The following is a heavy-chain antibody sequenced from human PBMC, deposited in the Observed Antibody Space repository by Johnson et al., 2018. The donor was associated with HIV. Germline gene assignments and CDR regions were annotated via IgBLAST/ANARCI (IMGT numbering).Heavy chain of an antibody. CDR2: IYSGGST. CDR3: ARSGWYLSYAFDI. D-gene: IGHD6-19*01. CDR1: GFTVSSNY. V-gene: IGHV3-66*01. J-gene: IGHJ3*02. Sequence: VQLMESGGGLVQPGGSLILSCAASGFTVSSNYMSWVRQAPGKGLEWVSVIYSGGSTYYADSVKGRFTISRDNSKNTLYLQMNSLRAEDTAVYYCARSGWYLSYAFDIWGQGTMVTVSS.